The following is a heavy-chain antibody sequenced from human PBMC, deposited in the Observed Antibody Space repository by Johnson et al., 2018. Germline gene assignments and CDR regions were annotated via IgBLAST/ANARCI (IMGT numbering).Heavy chain of an antibody. J-gene: IGHJ3*02. Sequence: QLVESGAEVKKPGESLKISCKGSGYSFARYWIGWVRQMPGRGLEWMGLTYPGDSDTRYSPSFQGQVTISADKSISTANLHWSSLKASDTAMYLCAIAVSPTGFDIWGQGTKVTVSS. D-gene: IGHD3-9*01. CDR3: AIAVSPTGFDI. V-gene: IGHV5-51*01. CDR2: TYPGDSDT. CDR1: GYSFARYW.